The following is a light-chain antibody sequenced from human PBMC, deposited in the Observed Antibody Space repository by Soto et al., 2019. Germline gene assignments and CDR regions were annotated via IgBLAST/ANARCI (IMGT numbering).Light chain of an antibody. V-gene: IGKV1-39*01. CDR2: AAS. CDR1: QTISSW. Sequence: DIQMTQSPSTLSGPVGDRVTITCRASQTISSWLAWYQQKPGKAPKLLIYAASSLQSGFPSRFSGSVSGTDFTLTISSLQPEDFATYYCQQSYSTPRTFGQGTKVDIK. J-gene: IGKJ1*01. CDR3: QQSYSTPRT.